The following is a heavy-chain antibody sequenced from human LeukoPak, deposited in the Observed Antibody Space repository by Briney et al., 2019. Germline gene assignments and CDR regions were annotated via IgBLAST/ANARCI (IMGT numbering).Heavy chain of an antibody. D-gene: IGHD5-24*01. J-gene: IGHJ4*02. CDR2: IYYSGST. Sequence: SQTLSLTCTVSGGSISSGGYYWSWIRPPPGKGLEWIGYIYYSGSTNYNPSLKSRVTISVDTSKNQFSLKLSSVTAADTAVYYCARRSRGRDGYQKTIYYFDYWGQGTLVTVSS. CDR1: GGSISSGGYY. CDR3: ARRSRGRDGYQKTIYYFDY. V-gene: IGHV4-61*08.